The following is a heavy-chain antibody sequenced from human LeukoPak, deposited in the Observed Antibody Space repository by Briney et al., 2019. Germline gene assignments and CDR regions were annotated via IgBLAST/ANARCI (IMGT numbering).Heavy chain of an antibody. CDR3: ARHCGGDCVHAFDI. V-gene: IGHV4-39*01. Sequence: KPSETLSLTCTVSGRSISSSRSYWGWIRQPPGKGLEWIGTISYSGNTYYNPSLKSRVTISIDTSKNQFSLRLSSVTAADTAVHYCARHCGGDCVHAFDIWGQGTMVTVSS. CDR1: GRSISSSRSY. D-gene: IGHD2-21*02. CDR2: ISYSGNT. J-gene: IGHJ3*02.